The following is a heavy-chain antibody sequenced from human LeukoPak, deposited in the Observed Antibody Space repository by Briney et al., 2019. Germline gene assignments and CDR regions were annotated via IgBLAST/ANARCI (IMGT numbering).Heavy chain of an antibody. CDR1: GFAVIDHF. Sequence: GGSLRLSCAASGFAVIDHFMHWVRQAPGEGLQWVSTINGAGVTYYAASVKGRFTISRDRVKNTVSLQMDNLRADDTAVYFCARRGVQGYMDVWGKGTTVTVSS. D-gene: IGHD1-26*01. CDR2: INGAGVT. V-gene: IGHV3-69-1*01. J-gene: IGHJ6*03. CDR3: ARRGVQGYMDV.